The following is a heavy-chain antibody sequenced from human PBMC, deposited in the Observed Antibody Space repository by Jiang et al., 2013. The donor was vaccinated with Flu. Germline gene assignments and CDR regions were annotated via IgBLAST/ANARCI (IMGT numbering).Heavy chain of an antibody. Sequence: LLESGGGLVQPGGSLKLSCAASGFTFSDSASTLGPPGRSGKGLEWVGRIRSKINTYATAYAASVKGRFTISRDDSKNTAFLQMNSLKSEDTAVYYCTRKSRSTQGLDPWGQGTLVTVSS. CDR3: TRKSRSTQGLDP. D-gene: IGHD2-2*01. V-gene: IGHV3-73*01. CDR2: IRSKINTYAT. CDR1: GFTFSDSA. J-gene: IGHJ5*02.